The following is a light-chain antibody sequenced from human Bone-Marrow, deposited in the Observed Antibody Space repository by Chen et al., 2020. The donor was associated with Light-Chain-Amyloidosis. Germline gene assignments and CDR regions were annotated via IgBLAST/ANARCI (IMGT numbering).Light chain of an antibody. J-gene: IGKJ1*01. CDR1: QSLLHSTGYNY. CDR3: MQALQTPCA. CDR2: LGS. Sequence: DIVMTQSPLSLPVTPGEPASISCRSSQSLLHSTGYNYLDWYLQKPGQSPQLLIYLGSNRASGVPDRVSGSGAGTDFTLKISRVEAEDVGVYYCMQALQTPCASGQGTKVEIK. V-gene: IGKV2-28*01.